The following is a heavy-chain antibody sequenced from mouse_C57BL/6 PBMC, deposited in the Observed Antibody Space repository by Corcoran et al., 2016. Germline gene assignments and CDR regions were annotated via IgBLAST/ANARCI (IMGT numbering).Heavy chain of an antibody. CDR1: GYTFTDYY. J-gene: IGHJ3*01. CDR2: INPNNGGT. Sequence: EVQLQLSGPELVKPGASVKISCKASGYTFTDYYMNWVKQSHGKSLEWIGDINPNNGGTSYNQKFKGKATLTVDKSSSTAYMELRSLTSEDSAVYYCAREGDYYGSSYGGFAYWGQGTLVTVSA. D-gene: IGHD1-1*01. CDR3: AREGDYYGSSYGGFAY. V-gene: IGHV1-26*01.